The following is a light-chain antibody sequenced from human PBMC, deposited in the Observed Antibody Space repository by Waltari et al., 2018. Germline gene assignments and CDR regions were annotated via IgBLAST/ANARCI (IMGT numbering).Light chain of an antibody. CDR1: KVEDKY. V-gene: IGLV3-1*01. Sequence: YELTQPNSVSMSTGQKANIPSTGEKVEDKYTSWYQQKPGQSPVLVIYQDDKRPSGIPERFSGSNSGDTATLTIGGTQATDEADYFCQAWDNSTVVFGGGTKLTVL. CDR3: QAWDNSTVV. CDR2: QDD. J-gene: IGLJ2*01.